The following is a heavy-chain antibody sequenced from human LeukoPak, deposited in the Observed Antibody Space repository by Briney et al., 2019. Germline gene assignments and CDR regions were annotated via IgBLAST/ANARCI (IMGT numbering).Heavy chain of an antibody. CDR1: GYTFTSNY. Sequence: GASVKVSCKAFGYTFTSNYMHWVRQAPGQGPEWMGVISPSGGSTTYAQKFQGRVTLTRDMSTSTDYLELSSLRSEDTAVYYCARASFGDPGYMDVWGKGTTVTISS. CDR2: ISPSGGST. CDR3: ARASFGDPGYMDV. D-gene: IGHD2/OR15-2a*01. V-gene: IGHV1-46*01. J-gene: IGHJ6*03.